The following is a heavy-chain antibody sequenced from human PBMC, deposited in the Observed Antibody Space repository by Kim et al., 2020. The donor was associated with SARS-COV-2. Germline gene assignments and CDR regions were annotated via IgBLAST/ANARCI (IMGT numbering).Heavy chain of an antibody. V-gene: IGHV3-23*01. D-gene: IGHD3-22*01. CDR1: GFTFSSYA. CDR2: ISGSGGST. J-gene: IGHJ4*02. CDR3: AKSAPATYYYDSSGSPFDY. Sequence: GGSLRLSCAASGFTFSSYAMSWVRQAPGKGLEWVSAISGSGGSTYYADSVKGRFTISRDNSKNTLYLQMNSLRAEDTAVYYCAKSAPATYYYDSSGSPFDYWGQGTLVTVSS.